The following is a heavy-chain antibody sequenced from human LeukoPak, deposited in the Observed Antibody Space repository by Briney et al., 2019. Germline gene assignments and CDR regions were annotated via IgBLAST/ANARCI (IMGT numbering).Heavy chain of an antibody. D-gene: IGHD2-2*01. CDR2: IYHSGST. Sequence: SQTLSLTCTVSGGSISSGGYYWSWIRQPPGKGLEWIGYIYHSGSTYSNPSLKSRVTISVDRSKNQFSLKLSSVTAADTAVYYCARGGGDTSFDYWGQGTLVTVSS. J-gene: IGHJ4*02. CDR1: GGSISSGGYY. CDR3: ARGGGDTSFDY. V-gene: IGHV4-30-2*01.